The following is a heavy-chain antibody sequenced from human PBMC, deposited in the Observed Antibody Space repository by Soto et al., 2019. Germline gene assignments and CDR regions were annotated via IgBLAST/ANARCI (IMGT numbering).Heavy chain of an antibody. J-gene: IGHJ6*02. CDR2: ISYDGSNT. CDR1: GVSISDYG. V-gene: IGHV3-30*18. D-gene: IGHD1-26*01. Sequence: PAGSLRLSCAASGVSISDYGMEWVRQTQGKGLEWVALISYDGSNTYYADSVKGRFTISRDNSKDTLFLQMTGLRREDTAVYYCAKGAGDRLSLGMDVWGQGTTVTVSS. CDR3: AKGAGDRLSLGMDV.